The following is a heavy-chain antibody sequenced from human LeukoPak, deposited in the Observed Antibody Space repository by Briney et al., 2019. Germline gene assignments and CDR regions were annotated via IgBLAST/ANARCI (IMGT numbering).Heavy chain of an antibody. D-gene: IGHD3-10*01. Sequence: GGTLRLSCAASGFTFSSYGMSWVRQAPGKGLEWVSAISGSGGSTYYADSVKGRFTISRDNSKNTLYLQMNSLRAEDTAVYYCAKDGITMVRGVIIPYYYYYYMDVWGKGTTVTISS. CDR2: ISGSGGST. CDR3: AKDGITMVRGVIIPYYYYYYMDV. CDR1: GFTFSSYG. J-gene: IGHJ6*03. V-gene: IGHV3-23*01.